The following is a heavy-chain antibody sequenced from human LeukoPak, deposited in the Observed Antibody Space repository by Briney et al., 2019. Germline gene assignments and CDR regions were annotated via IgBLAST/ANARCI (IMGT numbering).Heavy chain of an antibody. Sequence: ASVKVSCKASGYTFTSYDINWVRQATGQGLEWMGWMNPNSGNTGYAQKFQGRVAMTRNTSITTAYMELSSLRSEDTAVYYCARTGDDSSGNYGSSLDYWGQGTLVTVSS. V-gene: IGHV1-8*01. CDR1: GYTFTSYD. CDR2: MNPNSGNT. D-gene: IGHD3-22*01. J-gene: IGHJ4*02. CDR3: ARTGDDSSGNYGSSLDY.